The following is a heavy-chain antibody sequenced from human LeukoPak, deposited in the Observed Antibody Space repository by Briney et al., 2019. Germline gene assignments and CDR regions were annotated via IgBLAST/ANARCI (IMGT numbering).Heavy chain of an antibody. CDR1: GYTFTSYG. CDR3: ARSSLAVAGSVFDY. D-gene: IGHD6-19*01. V-gene: IGHV1-18*01. J-gene: IGHJ4*02. Sequence: GAVKVSCKASGYTFTSYGISWVRQAPGQGLEWMGWISTYNGITNYAQKLQGRVSMTTDTSTSTAYMELRSLRSDDTAVYYCARSSLAVAGSVFDYWGQGTLVTVS. CDR2: ISTYNGIT.